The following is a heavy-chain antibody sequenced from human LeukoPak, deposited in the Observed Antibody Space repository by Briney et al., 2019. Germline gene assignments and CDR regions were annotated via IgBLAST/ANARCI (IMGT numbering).Heavy chain of an antibody. CDR3: ARRRYYYDSSGYPFYYMDV. D-gene: IGHD3-22*01. CDR2: IIPIFGTA. CDR1: GGTFSGYA. Sequence: ASVKVSCKASGGTFSGYAISWVRQAPGQGLEWMGGIIPIFGTANYAQKFQGRVTITTDESTSTAYMELSSLRSEDTAVYYCARRRYYYDSSGYPFYYMDVWGKGTTVTVSS. V-gene: IGHV1-69*05. J-gene: IGHJ6*03.